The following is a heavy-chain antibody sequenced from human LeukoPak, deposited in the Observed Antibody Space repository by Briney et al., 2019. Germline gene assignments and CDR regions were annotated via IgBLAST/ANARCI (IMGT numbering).Heavy chain of an antibody. CDR3: ARDDYGDYVRAFDI. V-gene: IGHV4-59*01. D-gene: IGHD4-17*01. Sequence: SETLSLTCTLSGGSISSYYWSWIPQPPGKGLEWVGYIYYSGSTNNNPSLKSRVTISVDTSKNQFSLKLSSVTAADTGVYYCARDDYGDYVRAFDIWGEGRKVTVS. CDR2: IYYSGST. CDR1: GGSISSYY. J-gene: IGHJ3*02.